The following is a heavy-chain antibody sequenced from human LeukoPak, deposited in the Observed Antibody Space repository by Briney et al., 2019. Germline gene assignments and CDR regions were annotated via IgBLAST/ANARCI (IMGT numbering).Heavy chain of an antibody. J-gene: IGHJ6*02. V-gene: IGHV1-18*01. CDR1: GYTFTSYG. CDR3: ARDTSGRGSGYYYYYGMDV. Sequence: APVKVSCKASGYTFTSYGISWVRQAPGQGLEWMGWINAYNGNTNYAQKLQGRVTMTTDTSTSTVYMEVRSLRSDDTAVYYCARDTSGRGSGYYYYYGMDVWGQGTTVTVSS. CDR2: INAYNGNT. D-gene: IGHD1-1*01.